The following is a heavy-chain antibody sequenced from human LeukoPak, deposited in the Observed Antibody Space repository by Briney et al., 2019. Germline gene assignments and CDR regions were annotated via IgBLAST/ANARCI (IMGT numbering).Heavy chain of an antibody. CDR3: ARDGNDFWSGYYMPFDY. CDR2: IYYSGSI. Sequence: SETLSLTCTVSGGSISSSSYYWGWLRQPPGKGLEWIGSIYYSGSIYYNPSLKSRVTISVDTSKNQFSLKLSSVTAADTAVYYCARDGNDFWSGYYMPFDYWGQGTLVTVSS. CDR1: GGSISSSSYY. V-gene: IGHV4-39*07. J-gene: IGHJ4*02. D-gene: IGHD3-3*01.